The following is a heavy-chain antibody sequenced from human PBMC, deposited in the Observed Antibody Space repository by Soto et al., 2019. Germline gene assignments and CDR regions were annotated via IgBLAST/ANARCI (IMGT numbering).Heavy chain of an antibody. Sequence: PSETLSLTCTVSGGSISSSSYYWGWIRQPPGKGLEWIGSIYYSGSTYYNPSLKSRVTISVDTSKNQFSLKLSSVTAADTAVYYCARQGRSSGWYRDFRYWGQGTLVTVSS. V-gene: IGHV4-39*01. CDR3: ARQGRSSGWYRDFRY. D-gene: IGHD6-19*01. CDR1: GGSISSSSYY. CDR2: IYYSGST. J-gene: IGHJ4*02.